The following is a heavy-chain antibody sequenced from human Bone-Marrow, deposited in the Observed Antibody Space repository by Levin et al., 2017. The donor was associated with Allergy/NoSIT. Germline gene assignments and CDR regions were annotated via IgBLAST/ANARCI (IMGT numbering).Heavy chain of an antibody. CDR3: AKGGRQLWYTNFDS. CDR2: ISDDGSNK. J-gene: IGHJ4*02. CDR1: GFTFINYA. Sequence: LGESLKISCAASGFTFINYAMHWVRQAPGKGLEWVAVISDDGSNKYYADSVKGRFTISRDNSKISLFLQMNSLRPEDAAVYYCAKGGRQLWYTNFDSWGQGTLVTVSS. V-gene: IGHV3-30*18. D-gene: IGHD5-18*01.